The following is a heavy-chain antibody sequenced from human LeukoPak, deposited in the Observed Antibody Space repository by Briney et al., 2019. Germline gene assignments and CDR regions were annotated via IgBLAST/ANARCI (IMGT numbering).Heavy chain of an antibody. D-gene: IGHD1-1*01. J-gene: IGHJ4*02. V-gene: IGHV1-69*05. CDR3: ARGPELERFDY. Sequence: SVKVSCKASGGTFSSYAISWVRQAPGQGLEWMGGIIPIFGTANYAQRFQGRVAITTDESTSTAYMELSSLRSEDTAVYYCARGPELERFDYWGQGTLVTVSS. CDR1: GGTFSSYA. CDR2: IIPIFGTA.